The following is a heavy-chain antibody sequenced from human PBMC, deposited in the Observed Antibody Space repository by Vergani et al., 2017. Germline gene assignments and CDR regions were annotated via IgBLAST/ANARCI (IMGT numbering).Heavy chain of an antibody. CDR3: GKSIGGYFSMDGLDV. J-gene: IGHJ6*02. Sequence: EVQLVESGGGLVQPGRSLRLSCAASGFTFGDYGMHWVRQAPGKGLEWVSGIHWSSDTKGYAGSVKGRFTVSRDNAKNSLYLQMTSLRVEDTAVYYCGKSIGGYFSMDGLDVWGQGTTVTVSS. CDR2: IHWSSDTK. CDR1: GFTFGDYG. V-gene: IGHV3-9*01. D-gene: IGHD3-22*01.